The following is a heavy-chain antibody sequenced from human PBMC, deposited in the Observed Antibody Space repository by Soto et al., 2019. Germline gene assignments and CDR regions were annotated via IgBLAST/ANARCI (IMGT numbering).Heavy chain of an antibody. CDR1: GFSFTTYV. CDR2: ISHDGSYK. J-gene: IGHJ3*02. Sequence: QVQLVESGGGVVQPGRSLRLSCAASGFSFTTYVMHWVRQAPGKGLEWVAVISHDGSYKYYGDAVKGRFTISRDTSKNAVYLEMNTLRPEDTALYYCAKGLLAIVGTTLPRDAFNIWGQGTMVTVAS. D-gene: IGHD1-26*01. CDR3: AKGLLAIVGTTLPRDAFNI. V-gene: IGHV3-30*18.